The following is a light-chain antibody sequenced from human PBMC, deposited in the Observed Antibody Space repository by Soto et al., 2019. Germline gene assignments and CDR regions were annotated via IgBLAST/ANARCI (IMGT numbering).Light chain of an antibody. CDR2: KAS. V-gene: IGKV1-5*03. CDR1: QSISTW. CDR3: QQYNDSFPYT. Sequence: DIQLTQSPSTLSASVGDRATITCRASQSISTWLAWYQQKPGTAPNLLIYKASTLESGVPSRFSGSRSGTEFTLTVSSLQPDDFATYYCQQYNDSFPYTFGQGTKVDIK. J-gene: IGKJ2*01.